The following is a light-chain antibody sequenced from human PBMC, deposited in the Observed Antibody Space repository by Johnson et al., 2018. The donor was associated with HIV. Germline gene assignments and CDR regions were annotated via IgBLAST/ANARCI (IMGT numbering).Light chain of an antibody. CDR2: ENN. Sequence: QSLLTQPPSVSAAPGQKVTISCSGSSSNIGNNYVSWYQQLPGTAPKLLIYENNKRPSGIPDRFSGSKSGTSSTLAITRLQTGDEADYYCGTWDISLSAGGVFGPGTKVTVL. J-gene: IGLJ1*01. CDR1: SSNIGNNY. V-gene: IGLV1-51*02. CDR3: GTWDISLSAGGV.